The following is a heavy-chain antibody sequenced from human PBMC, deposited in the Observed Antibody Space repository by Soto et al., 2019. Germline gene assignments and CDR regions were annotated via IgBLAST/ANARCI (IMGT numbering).Heavy chain of an antibody. CDR2: LSYDGSNE. CDR3: VRGNGPGSYWVDH. CDR1: GFTLSEYA. V-gene: IGHV3-30-3*01. J-gene: IGHJ4*02. Sequence: QVQLVESGGGVVQPGRSLSLSCAASGFTLSEYAVHWVRQAPGKGLEWVALLSYDGSNEKYANSLRGRFTISRDNSKNTVYLQMNRMRVEDTAVYYCVRGNGPGSYWVDHWGQGTLVTVSS. D-gene: IGHD3-10*01.